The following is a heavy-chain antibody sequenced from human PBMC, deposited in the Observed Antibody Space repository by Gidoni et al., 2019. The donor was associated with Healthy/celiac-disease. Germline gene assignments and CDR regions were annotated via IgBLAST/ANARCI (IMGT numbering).Heavy chain of an antibody. D-gene: IGHD2-2*02. J-gene: IGHJ4*02. Sequence: HVQLVPSGAEAKKPGASVNVSCKASGYTFTSYGISWVRQAPGQGLEWMGWISAYNGNTNYAQKLQGRVTMTTDTSTSTDYMELRSLRSDDAAVYYCASYQLLYQGEFDYWGQGTLVTVSS. CDR1: GYTFTSYG. V-gene: IGHV1-18*01. CDR3: ASYQLLYQGEFDY. CDR2: ISAYNGNT.